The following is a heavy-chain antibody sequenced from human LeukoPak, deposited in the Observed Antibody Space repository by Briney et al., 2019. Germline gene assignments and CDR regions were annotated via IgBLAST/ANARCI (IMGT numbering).Heavy chain of an antibody. CDR3: ARVPGRYCSGGSCFPFDY. Sequence: PGESLRLSCAASGFTFNTYSMNWVRQAPGKGLEWVSFIGSRSNYIYYSDSVQGRFTVSRDNAKNSLYLQMNSLRAEDTAIYYCARVPGRYCSGGSCFPFDYWGQGTLVTVSS. D-gene: IGHD2-15*01. V-gene: IGHV3-21*01. J-gene: IGHJ4*02. CDR1: GFTFNTYS. CDR2: IGSRSNYI.